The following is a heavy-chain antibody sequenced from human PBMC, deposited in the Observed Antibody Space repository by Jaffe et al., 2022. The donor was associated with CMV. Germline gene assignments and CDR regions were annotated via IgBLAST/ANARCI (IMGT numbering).Heavy chain of an antibody. J-gene: IGHJ4*02. D-gene: IGHD3-10*01. CDR3: SKGGSLVYSSASDGYTPFDY. V-gene: IGHV1-2*02. CDR1: GYSFTGNY. Sequence: QVQLVQSGAEVKKPGASVKVSCKASGYSFTGNYIHWVRQAPGQGLEWMGWINPNSGGTAYAQKFQGRVTMTRDTSISTAYMELSSLKSDDTALYYCSKGGSLVYSSASDGYTPFDYWGQGTLVTVSS. CDR2: INPNSGGT.